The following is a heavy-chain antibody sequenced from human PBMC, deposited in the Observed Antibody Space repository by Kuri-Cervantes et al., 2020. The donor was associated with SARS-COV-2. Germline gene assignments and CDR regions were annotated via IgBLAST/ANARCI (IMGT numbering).Heavy chain of an antibody. V-gene: IGHV3-30*02. Sequence: GGSLRLSCAASGFTFSSYGMHWVRQAPGKGLEWVAFIRYDGSNKYYADSVKGRFTISRDNSKNTLYLQMNSLRAEDTAVYYCAKDADYMIVVEGGAFDYWGQGTLVTCSS. CDR3: AKDADYMIVVEGGAFDY. CDR1: GFTFSSYG. CDR2: IRYDGSNK. D-gene: IGHD3-22*01. J-gene: IGHJ4*02.